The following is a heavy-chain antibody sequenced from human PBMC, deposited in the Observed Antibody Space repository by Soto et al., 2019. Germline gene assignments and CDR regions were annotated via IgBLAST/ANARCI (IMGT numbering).Heavy chain of an antibody. CDR1: GYTFTDYF. V-gene: IGHV1-2*02. J-gene: IGHJ5*02. CDR2: INPNTRGT. CDR3: ARVTLKAGNWFDP. Sequence: GASVKVSCKASGYTFTDYFIHWVRQAPGQGFEWMGWINPNTRGTTYAQKFQGRVTMTRDTSNRTAYTELRGLRSDDTAVYYCARVTLKAGNWFDPWGQGTLVTVSS.